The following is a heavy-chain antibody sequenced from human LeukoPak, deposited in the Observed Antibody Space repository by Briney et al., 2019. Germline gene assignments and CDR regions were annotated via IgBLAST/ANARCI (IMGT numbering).Heavy chain of an antibody. D-gene: IGHD3-22*01. Sequence: SETLSLTCTVSGGSISSGSYYWGWIRQPPGKGLEWIGGIYYSGSTYYNSSLKSRVTISVDTSKNQFSLTLSSVTAADTAVYYCARHYFDTSGQSYYFDYWGQGTLVTVSS. J-gene: IGHJ4*02. CDR3: ARHYFDTSGQSYYFDY. V-gene: IGHV4-39*01. CDR1: GGSISSGSYY. CDR2: IYYSGST.